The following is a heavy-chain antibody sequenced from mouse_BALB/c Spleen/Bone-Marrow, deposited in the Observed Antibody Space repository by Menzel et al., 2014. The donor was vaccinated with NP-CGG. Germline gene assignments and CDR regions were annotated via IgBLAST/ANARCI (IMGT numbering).Heavy chain of an antibody. Sequence: VQLKESGAGLVKPGASVKLSCTASGFNIKDTYMHWVKQRPEQGLEWIGRIDPANGTTKYDPTFQGRATITADASSNTPYLQLSSLTSEDAGVYYCARWEYYAMDYWGQRTAVTASS. V-gene: IGHV14-3*02. CDR2: IDPANGTT. CDR1: GFNIKDTY. J-gene: IGHJ4*01. D-gene: IGHD4-1*01. CDR3: ARWEYYAMDY.